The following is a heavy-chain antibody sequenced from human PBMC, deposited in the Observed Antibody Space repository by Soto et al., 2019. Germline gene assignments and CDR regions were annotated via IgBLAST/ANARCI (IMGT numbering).Heavy chain of an antibody. CDR1: GGSISSSSYY. V-gene: IGHV4-39*01. Sequence: PSETLSLTCTVSGGSISSSSYYWGWIRQPPGKGLEWIGSIYYSGSTYYNPSLKSRVTISVDTSKNQFSLKLSSVTAADTAMYYCARLRMGRIAAAATTQYYYYYGMDVWGQGTTVTVSS. D-gene: IGHD6-13*01. CDR2: IYYSGST. CDR3: ARLRMGRIAAAATTQYYYYYGMDV. J-gene: IGHJ6*02.